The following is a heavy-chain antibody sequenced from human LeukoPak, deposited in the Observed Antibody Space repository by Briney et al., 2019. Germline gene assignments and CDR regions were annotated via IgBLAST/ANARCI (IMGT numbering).Heavy chain of an antibody. CDR2: ISVSGNT. D-gene: IGHD2-15*01. CDR1: GFTLSSYA. V-gene: IGHV3-23*01. Sequence: GGSLRLSCTASGFTLSSYAMSWVRQGPGKGLEWVSAISVSGNTYHADSVKGRFTISRDSSKNTLYLQMNSLRAGDAAVYYRAKAPVTTCSGAYCYPFDYWSQGTLVTVSS. CDR3: AKAPVTTCSGAYCYPFDY. J-gene: IGHJ4*02.